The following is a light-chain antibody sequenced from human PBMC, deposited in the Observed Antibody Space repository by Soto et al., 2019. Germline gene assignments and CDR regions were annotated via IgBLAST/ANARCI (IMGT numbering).Light chain of an antibody. CDR2: GGS. Sequence: EIVLTQSPGTLSLSPGERATLSCRASQSVSSSYLGWYQQKPGQAPRLLVYGGSSRATGIPDRFSGSGSGTYFPLTISRLDPDDFAFYYCQQYGSLPRTFGQGTKLEIK. V-gene: IGKV3-20*01. J-gene: IGKJ2*01. CDR3: QQYGSLPRT. CDR1: QSVSSSY.